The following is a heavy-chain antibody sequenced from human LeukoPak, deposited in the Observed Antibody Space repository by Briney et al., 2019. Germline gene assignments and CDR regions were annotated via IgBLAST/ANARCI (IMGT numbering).Heavy chain of an antibody. V-gene: IGHV3-23*01. D-gene: IGHD3-16*01. J-gene: IGHJ3*01. CDR3: AKTAEPTMLGAFDL. CDR2: VSGTSGST. CDR1: GFTFSSYA. Sequence: GRSLRLSCAASGFTFSSYATSWVRQAPGKGLEWVSTVSGTSGSTYYEDSVKGRFTISSDKAKNTLYLQVNSLRVEDTAVYYCAKTAEPTMLGAFDLWGQGTMVTVSS.